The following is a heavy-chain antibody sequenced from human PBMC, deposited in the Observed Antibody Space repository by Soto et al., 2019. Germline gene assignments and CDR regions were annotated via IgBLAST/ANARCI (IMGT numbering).Heavy chain of an antibody. J-gene: IGHJ4*02. CDR3: ARSYCGDDCALDY. V-gene: IGHV3-30*04. CDR1: GFTFSGSV. CDR2: ISYDGRSK. D-gene: IGHD2-21*02. Sequence: QVQLVESGGGVVQPGRSLRLSCAASGFTFSGSVMHWVRQSPGKGLEWVAVISYDGRSKHYADSVKGRFTISRDNSQNTLYLQMSSLRAEDTAVYYCARSYCGDDCALDYWGQGTLFTVSS.